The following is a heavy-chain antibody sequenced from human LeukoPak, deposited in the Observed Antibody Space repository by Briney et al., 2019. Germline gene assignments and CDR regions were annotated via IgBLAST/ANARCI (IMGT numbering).Heavy chain of an antibody. J-gene: IGHJ3*02. V-gene: IGHV4-34*01. CDR2: INHSGST. CDR1: GGSISSYY. Sequence: SETLSLTCTVSGGSISSYYWSWIRQPPGKGLEWIGEINHSGSTNYNPSLKSRVTISVDTSKNQFSLKLSSVTAADTAVYYCARVPYYDSSPPIWGQGTMVTVSS. D-gene: IGHD3-22*01. CDR3: ARVPYYDSSPPI.